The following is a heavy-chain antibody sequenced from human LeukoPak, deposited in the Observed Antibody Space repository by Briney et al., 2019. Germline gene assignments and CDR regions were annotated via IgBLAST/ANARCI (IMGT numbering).Heavy chain of an antibody. J-gene: IGHJ4*02. Sequence: GASVKVSCKASGGTFSSYAISWVRQAPGQGLEWMGRIIPILGIANYAQKFQRRVTITADKSTSTAYMELSSLRSEDTAVYYCAREGSPNSSGWYTEFDYWGQGTLVTVSS. CDR2: IIPILGIA. CDR1: GGTFSSYA. CDR3: AREGSPNSSGWYTEFDY. V-gene: IGHV1-69*04. D-gene: IGHD6-19*01.